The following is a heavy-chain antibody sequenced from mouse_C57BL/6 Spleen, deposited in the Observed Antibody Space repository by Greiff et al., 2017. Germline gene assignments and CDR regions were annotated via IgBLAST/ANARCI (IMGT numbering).Heavy chain of an antibody. CDR3: ASLSNPHWYFDV. Sequence: QVHVKQSGAELVRPGASVKLSCKASGYTFTDYYINWVKQRPGQGLEWIARIYPGSGNTYYNEKFKGKATLTAEKSSSTAYMQLSSLTSEDSAVYFCASLSNPHWYFDVWGTGTTVTVSS. CDR1: GYTFTDYY. D-gene: IGHD4-1*01. CDR2: IYPGSGNT. V-gene: IGHV1-76*01. J-gene: IGHJ1*03.